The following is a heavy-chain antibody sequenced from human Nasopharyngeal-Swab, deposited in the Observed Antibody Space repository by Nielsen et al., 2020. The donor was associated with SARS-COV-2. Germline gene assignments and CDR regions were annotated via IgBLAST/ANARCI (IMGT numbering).Heavy chain of an antibody. CDR1: GFTFSSYW. D-gene: IGHD3-22*01. CDR3: TRLTYYYDSSSGG. J-gene: IGHJ4*02. V-gene: IGHV3-74*01. Sequence: GGSLRLSCAASGFTFSSYWMHWVRQAPGKGLVWVSRINSDGSSTTYADSVKGRFTISRDNAKNTLYLQMDNLRAEDTAVYYCTRLTYYYDSSSGGWGQGTLVTVSS. CDR2: INSDGSST.